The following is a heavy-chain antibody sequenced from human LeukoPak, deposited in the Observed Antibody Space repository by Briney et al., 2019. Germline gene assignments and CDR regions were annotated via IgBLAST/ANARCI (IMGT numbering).Heavy chain of an antibody. D-gene: IGHD1-26*01. CDR1: GFTFSSYA. Sequence: GRSLRLSCAASGFTFSSYAMHWVRQAPGKGLEWVAVISYDGSNKYYADSVKGRFTISRDNSKNTLYLQMNSLRAEDTAVYYCARDFSALVGATPIYYYYGMDVWGQGTTVTVSS. CDR2: ISYDGSNK. J-gene: IGHJ6*02. CDR3: ARDFSALVGATPIYYYYGMDV. V-gene: IGHV3-30-3*01.